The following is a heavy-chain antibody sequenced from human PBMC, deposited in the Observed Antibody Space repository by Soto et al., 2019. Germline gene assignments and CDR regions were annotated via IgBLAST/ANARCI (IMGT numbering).Heavy chain of an antibody. CDR1: GGSISSYY. CDR2: IYYSGST. J-gene: IGHJ4*02. CDR3: ARVNIVIVPAAMTPLDY. V-gene: IGHV4-59*12. Sequence: PSETLSLTCTVSGGSISSYYWSWIRQPPGKGLEWIGYIYYSGSTNYNPSLKSRVTISVDTSKNQFSLRLSSVTAADTAVYYCARVNIVIVPAAMTPLDYWGQGTLVTVS. D-gene: IGHD2-2*01.